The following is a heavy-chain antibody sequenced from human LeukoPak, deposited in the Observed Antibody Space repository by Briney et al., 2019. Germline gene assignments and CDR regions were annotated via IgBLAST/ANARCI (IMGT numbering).Heavy chain of an antibody. CDR1: GFTFSSYA. J-gene: IGHJ4*02. D-gene: IGHD3-22*01. CDR2: ISYDGSNK. V-gene: IGHV3-30-3*01. CDR3: ARDPITMIG. Sequence: GESLRLSCAASGFTFSSYAMHWVRQAPGKGLEWVAVISYDGSNKYYADSVRGRFTISRDNSKNTLYLQMNSLRAEDTAVYYCARDPITMIGWGQGTLVTVSS.